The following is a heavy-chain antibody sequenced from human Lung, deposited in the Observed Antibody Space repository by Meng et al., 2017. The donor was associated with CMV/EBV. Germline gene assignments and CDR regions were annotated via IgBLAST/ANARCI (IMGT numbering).Heavy chain of an antibody. CDR2: IDSDGINI. V-gene: IGHV3-74*01. CDR1: GFTFSTYW. Sequence: GESLKISCAASGFTFSTYWMHWVRLVPGKGLVWVSRIDSDGININYADSVKGRFTISRDNARNTLYLQMDSLRVEDTAVYYCASARGVVRYAFDIWGQGTRVTVSS. D-gene: IGHD2-15*01. CDR3: ASARGVVRYAFDI. J-gene: IGHJ3*02.